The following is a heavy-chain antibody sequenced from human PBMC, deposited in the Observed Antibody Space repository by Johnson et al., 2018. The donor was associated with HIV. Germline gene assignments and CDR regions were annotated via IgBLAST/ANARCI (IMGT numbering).Heavy chain of an antibody. V-gene: IGHV3-11*01. CDR2: ISSRGSTI. Sequence: QVQLVESGGGLVQPGGSLRLSCAASGFTVSSNYMSWIRQAPGKGLEWVSYISSRGSTIYYADSVKGRFTISRDNAKNSLYLQMNSLRAEDTALYYCARDPSTAAADSKDAFDIWGQGTMVTVSS. J-gene: IGHJ3*02. CDR3: ARDPSTAAADSKDAFDI. CDR1: GFTVSSNY. D-gene: IGHD6-13*01.